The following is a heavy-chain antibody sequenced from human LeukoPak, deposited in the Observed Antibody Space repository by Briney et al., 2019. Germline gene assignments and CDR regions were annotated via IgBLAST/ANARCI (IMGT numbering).Heavy chain of an antibody. CDR1: GLTLSNYA. Sequence: GVSLSLSCAASGLTLSNYAMSWVRQAPGKGLEWVSAISGSGGTSYYADSVKGRLIISRDNSKNTLYLQMHSRRAEDTAVYYCAKRGLRLAPDFDYWGQGTQVTVSS. J-gene: IGHJ4*02. V-gene: IGHV3-23*01. CDR2: ISGSGGTS. D-gene: IGHD5/OR15-5a*01. CDR3: AKRGLRLAPDFDY.